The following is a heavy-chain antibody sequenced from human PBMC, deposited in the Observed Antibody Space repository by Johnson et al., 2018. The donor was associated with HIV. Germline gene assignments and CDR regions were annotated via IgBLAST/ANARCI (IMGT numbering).Heavy chain of an antibody. CDR3: TTDPPGMSSTSERDAFDI. V-gene: IGHV3-20*04. D-gene: IGHD2-2*01. CDR1: GFTFSNAW. CDR2: INWNGGST. J-gene: IGHJ3*02. Sequence: VQLVESGGGLVKPGGSLRLSCAASGFTFSNAWMSWVRQAPGKGLEWVSGINWNGGSTGYADSLQGRFTISRDNAKNTLYLQMNSLKTEDTAVYYCTTDPPGMSSTSERDAFDIWGQGTMVTVSS.